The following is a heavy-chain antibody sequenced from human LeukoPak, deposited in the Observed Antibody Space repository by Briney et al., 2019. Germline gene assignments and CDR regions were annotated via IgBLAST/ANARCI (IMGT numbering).Heavy chain of an antibody. Sequence: PGGSLRLSCAASGFTFSSCWMSWVRQAPGKGLEWVAKIKQDGSDKYYVDSVKGRFTISRDNAKNSLYLQMNSLRAEDTAVYYCARGPTRANSSDYWGQGTLVTVSS. CDR1: GFTFSSCW. CDR3: ARGPTRANSSDY. CDR2: IKQDGSDK. D-gene: IGHD2/OR15-2a*01. V-gene: IGHV3-7*01. J-gene: IGHJ4*02.